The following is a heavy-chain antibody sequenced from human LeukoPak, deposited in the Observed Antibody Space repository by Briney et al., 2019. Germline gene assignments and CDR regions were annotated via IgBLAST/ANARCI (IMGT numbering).Heavy chain of an antibody. CDR1: GYSFNTHW. CDR2: IFPGDAET. CDR3: ARTWPERFYYSMDV. V-gene: IGHV5-51*01. J-gene: IGHJ6*03. Sequence: GESLKISCKGSGYSFNTHWIAWVRQMPGKGLELMGIIFPGDAETTYSPSFQGQVTISADKSISTAYLQWSSLKASDSAMYYCARTWPERFYYSMDVWGKGTTVTVSS.